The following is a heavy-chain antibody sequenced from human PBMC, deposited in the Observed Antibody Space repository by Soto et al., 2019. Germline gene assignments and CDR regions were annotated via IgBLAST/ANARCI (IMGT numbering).Heavy chain of an antibody. CDR2: IYYSGST. CDR3: ARADITGTPPAWFDP. CDR1: GVSISSYY. D-gene: IGHD1-20*01. Sequence: SETLSLTCTVSGVSISSYYWSWIRQPPGKGLEWIGYIYYSGSTNYNPSLKSRVTISVDTSKNQFSLKLSSVTAADTAVYYCARADITGTPPAWFDPWGQGTLVTVSS. V-gene: IGHV4-59*01. J-gene: IGHJ5*02.